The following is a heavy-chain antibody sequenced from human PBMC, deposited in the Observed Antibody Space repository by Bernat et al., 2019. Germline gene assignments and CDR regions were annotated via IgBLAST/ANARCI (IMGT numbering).Heavy chain of an antibody. CDR3: VRDGAALYYSHGMDV. CDR2: VSYEGRNK. D-gene: IGHD6-25*01. Sequence: VQLVESGGGVVQPGRSLRLSCVASGFTFSDYSLHWVRQAPGKGLEWVAVVSYEGRNKYYADSVQARFIISRDDSENTLYLQMDSLKSEDTAVYYCVRDGAALYYSHGMDVWGRGTTVTVSS. J-gene: IGHJ6*02. V-gene: IGHV3-30*04. CDR1: GFTFSDYS.